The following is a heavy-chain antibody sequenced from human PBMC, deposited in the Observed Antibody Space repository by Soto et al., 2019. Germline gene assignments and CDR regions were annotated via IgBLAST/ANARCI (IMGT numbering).Heavy chain of an antibody. CDR3: ARGGYSTFFDAFDI. V-gene: IGHV3-64*02. D-gene: IGHD6-13*01. CDR2: ISSNGGST. CDR1: GFTFNSYA. Sequence: GGSLRLSCAASGFTFNSYAMHWVRQAPGKGLEYVSAISSNGGSTYYADSVKGRFTISRDNSKNTLYLQMGSLRAEDMAVYYCARGGYSTFFDAFDIWGQGTMVTVSS. J-gene: IGHJ3*02.